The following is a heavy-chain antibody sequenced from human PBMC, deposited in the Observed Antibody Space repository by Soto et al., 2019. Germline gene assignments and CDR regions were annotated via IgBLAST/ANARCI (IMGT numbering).Heavy chain of an antibody. Sequence: GASVKVSCKASGGTFSSYTISWVRQAPGQGLEWMGRIIPILGIANYAQKFQGRVTITADKSTSTAYMELSSLRSEDTAVYYCARAPSRYCSSTSCYASSNYFDYWGQGTLVTVSS. CDR2: IIPILGIA. V-gene: IGHV1-69*02. D-gene: IGHD2-2*01. CDR3: ARAPSRYCSSTSCYASSNYFDY. J-gene: IGHJ4*02. CDR1: GGTFSSYT.